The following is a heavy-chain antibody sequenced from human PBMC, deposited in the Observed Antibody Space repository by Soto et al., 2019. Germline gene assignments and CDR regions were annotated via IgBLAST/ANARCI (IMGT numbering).Heavy chain of an antibody. Sequence: ASVKVSCKASGYTFTSYAMHWVRQAPGQRLEWMGWINAGNGNTKYSQKFQGRVTITRDTSASTAYMELSSLRSEDTAVYYCARDLPPPAAKCYYYYYYMDVWGKGTTVTVSS. CDR1: GYTFTSYA. D-gene: IGHD2-2*01. V-gene: IGHV1-3*01. J-gene: IGHJ6*03. CDR3: ARDLPPPAAKCYYYYYYMDV. CDR2: INAGNGNT.